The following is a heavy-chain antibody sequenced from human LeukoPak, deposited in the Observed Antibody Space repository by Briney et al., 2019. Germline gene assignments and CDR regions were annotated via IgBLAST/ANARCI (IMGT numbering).Heavy chain of an antibody. Sequence: SETLSLTCAVYGGSFSGYYWSWIRQAPGKGLEWIGEINHSGSTNYNPSLKSRVTISVDTSKNQFSLKLSSVTAADTAVYYCARASSSWYYAFDYWGQGTLVTVSS. J-gene: IGHJ4*02. CDR2: INHSGST. CDR1: GGSFSGYY. V-gene: IGHV4-34*01. D-gene: IGHD6-13*01. CDR3: ARASSSWYYAFDY.